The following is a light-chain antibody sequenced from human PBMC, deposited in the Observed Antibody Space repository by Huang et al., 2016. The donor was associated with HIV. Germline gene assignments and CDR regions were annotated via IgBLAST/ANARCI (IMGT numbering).Light chain of an antibody. CDR1: RIVLYSSNNKND. CDR2: WAS. V-gene: IGKV4-1*01. J-gene: IGKJ2*01. Sequence: DIVMTQSPDSLAVSLGERATVNCKSSRIVLYSSNNKNDLDWYQQKQGHPTKLLVYWASTRESGVPDLVSGSGSVTDFTLTISSLQAEDVAVYYCQQYYSTPRTFGQGTKLEIK. CDR3: QQYYSTPRT.